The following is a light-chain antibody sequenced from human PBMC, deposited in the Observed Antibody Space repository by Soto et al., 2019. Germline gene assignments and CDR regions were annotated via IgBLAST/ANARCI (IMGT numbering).Light chain of an antibody. V-gene: IGKV3-11*01. CDR3: QQRSNWAGT. CDR1: QSVRTS. Sequence: EIVLTQSPATLSLSPGERDTLACRASQSVRTSLAWYQQQPGQAPRLLIYDASNKATGIPARFSGSVSGTDFTLTISSLEPKDFAVYYCQQRSNWAGTFGQGTKGEIK. CDR2: DAS. J-gene: IGKJ1*01.